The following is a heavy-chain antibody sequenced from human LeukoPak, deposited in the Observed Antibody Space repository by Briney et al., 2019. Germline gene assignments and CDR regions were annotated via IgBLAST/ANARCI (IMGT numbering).Heavy chain of an antibody. CDR2: FDTEDGET. V-gene: IGHV1-24*01. Sequence: ASVKGSSTVSRYTPTALSMHWVRQAPGNGLEWMGGFDTEDGETIYAQKFQGRVTMTEDTSTDTAYMELNSLRSEDTGVYYCATEPKHSSSWSNWFDPWRQGTLDSV. CDR1: RYTPTALS. D-gene: IGHD6-13*01. J-gene: IGHJ5*02. CDR3: ATEPKHSSSWSNWFDP.